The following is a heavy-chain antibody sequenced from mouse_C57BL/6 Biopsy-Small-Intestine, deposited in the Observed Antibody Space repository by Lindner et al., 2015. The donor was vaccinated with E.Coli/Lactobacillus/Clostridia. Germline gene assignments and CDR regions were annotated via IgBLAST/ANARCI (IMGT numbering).Heavy chain of an antibody. D-gene: IGHD1-1*01. V-gene: IGHV1-80*01. Sequence: VQLQESGAELVKPGASVKISCKASGYAFSSYWMNWVKQRPGKGLEWIGQIYPGDGDTNYNGKFKGKATLTADKSSSTAYMQLSSLTSEDSAVYFCARPYYYGSSPPYFDYWGQGTTLTVSS. CDR3: ARPYYYGSSPPYFDY. J-gene: IGHJ2*01. CDR1: GYAFSSYW. CDR2: IYPGDGDT.